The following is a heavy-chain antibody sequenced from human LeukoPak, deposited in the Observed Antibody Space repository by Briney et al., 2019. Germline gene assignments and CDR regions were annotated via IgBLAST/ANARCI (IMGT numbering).Heavy chain of an antibody. V-gene: IGHV1-69*05. CDR1: GGTFSSYA. CDR3: ASPWGFGETG. CDR2: IIPIFGTA. Sequence: ASVKVSCKASGGTFSSYAISWVRQAPGQGLEWMGGIIPIFGTANYAQKFQGRVTITTDESTSTAYMGLSSLRSEDTAVYYCASPWGFGETGWGQGTLVTVSS. J-gene: IGHJ4*02. D-gene: IGHD3-10*01.